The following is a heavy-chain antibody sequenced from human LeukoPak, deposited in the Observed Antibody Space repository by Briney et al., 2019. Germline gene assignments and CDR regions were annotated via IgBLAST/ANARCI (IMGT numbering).Heavy chain of an antibody. D-gene: IGHD6-19*01. CDR3: ARVPNSSGWYATY. V-gene: IGHV3-74*01. J-gene: IGHJ4*02. Sequence: GGSLRLSCAASGFTFSSYWMHWVRQAPGKGLLWVSRINSDGSTISYADSVKGRFTISRDNAKNTLYLQMNSLRAEDTAVYYCARVPNSSGWYATYWGQGTLVTVSS. CDR2: INSDGSTI. CDR1: GFTFSSYW.